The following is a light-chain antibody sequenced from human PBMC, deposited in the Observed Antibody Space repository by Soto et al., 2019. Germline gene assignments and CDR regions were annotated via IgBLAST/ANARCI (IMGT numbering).Light chain of an antibody. Sequence: QSVLTQPPSASGSPGQSVTISCTGTSSDVGGYNYVSWYQQHPGKAPKLMIYGVSKRPSGVPGRFSGSKSGNTASLTVSGLQAEDEADYYCSSYAGSNILFGTGTKVTVL. V-gene: IGLV2-8*01. CDR3: SSYAGSNIL. J-gene: IGLJ1*01. CDR1: SSDVGGYNY. CDR2: GVS.